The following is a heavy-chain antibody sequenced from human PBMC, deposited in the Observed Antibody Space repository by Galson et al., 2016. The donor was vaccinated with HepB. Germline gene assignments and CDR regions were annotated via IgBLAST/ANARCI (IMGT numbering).Heavy chain of an antibody. CDR2: INSDASTT. V-gene: IGHV3-74*01. CDR3: SRGPVGMVTIGDY. CDR1: GFTFSSHW. Sequence: SLRLSCAASGFTFSSHWMHWVRQAPGKGLVWVSVINSDASTTIYADSVKGRFTISRDNAKNTLYLQMNSLRVEDTAVYYCSRGPVGMVTIGDYWGQGILVTVSS. D-gene: IGHD5-24*01. J-gene: IGHJ4*02.